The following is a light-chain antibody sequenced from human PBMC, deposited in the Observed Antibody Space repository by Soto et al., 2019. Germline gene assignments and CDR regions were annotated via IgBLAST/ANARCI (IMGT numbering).Light chain of an antibody. V-gene: IGLV2-23*01. CDR1: SSDVGNYNL. Sequence: QSVLTLPASVSGSPGQSITISCTGTSSDVGNYNLVSWYQQHPGKAPKLMISEGSKRPSGVSNRFSGSKSGNTASLTISGLQPEDEADYYCCSYAGSNTLVFGGGTKLTVL. CDR3: CSYAGSNTLV. CDR2: EGS. J-gene: IGLJ3*02.